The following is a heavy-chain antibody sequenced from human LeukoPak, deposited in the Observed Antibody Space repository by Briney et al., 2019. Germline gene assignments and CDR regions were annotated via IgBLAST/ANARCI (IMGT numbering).Heavy chain of an antibody. CDR2: IKQDGSEK. CDR3: ARDGMVDSFDY. Sequence: GGSLRLSCAASGFTFSSYWMCWVRQAPGKGLEWVANIKQDGSEKYYVDSVKGRFTISRDNAKNSLYLQMNSLRAEDTAVYYCARDGMVDSFDYWGQGTLVTVSS. V-gene: IGHV3-7*01. J-gene: IGHJ4*02. CDR1: GFTFSSYW. D-gene: IGHD1-26*01.